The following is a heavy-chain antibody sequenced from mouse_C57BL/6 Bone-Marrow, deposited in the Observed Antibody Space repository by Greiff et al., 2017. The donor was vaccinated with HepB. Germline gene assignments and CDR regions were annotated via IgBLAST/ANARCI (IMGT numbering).Heavy chain of an antibody. Sequence: EVKLMESGPELVKPGASVKISCKASGYSFTGYYMNWVKQSPEKSLEWIGEINPSTGGTTYNQKSKAKATLTVDKSSSTAYMQLKSLTSEDSAVYYCALYGNPYYYAMDYWGQGTSVTVSS. J-gene: IGHJ4*01. D-gene: IGHD2-1*01. CDR2: INPSTGGT. V-gene: IGHV1-42*01. CDR1: GYSFTGYY. CDR3: ALYGNPYYYAMDY.